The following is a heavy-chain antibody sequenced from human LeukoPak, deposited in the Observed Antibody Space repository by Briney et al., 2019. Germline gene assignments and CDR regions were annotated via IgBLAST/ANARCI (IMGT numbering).Heavy chain of an antibody. CDR2: MNPNSGNT. D-gene: IGHD6-13*01. V-gene: IGHV1-8*01. J-gene: IGHJ5*02. CDR3: ATLYSSSWYGWFDP. CDR1: GYTFTSYD. Sequence: GASVKVSCKASGYTFTSYDINWVRQATGQGLEWMGWMNPNSGNTGYAQKFQGRVTMTRNTSISTAYMELSSLGSEDTAVYYCATLYSSSWYGWFDPWGQGTLVTVSS.